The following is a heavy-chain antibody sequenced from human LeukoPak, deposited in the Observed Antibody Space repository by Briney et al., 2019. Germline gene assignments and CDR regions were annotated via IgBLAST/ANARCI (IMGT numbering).Heavy chain of an antibody. J-gene: IGHJ4*02. CDR1: GFTFSSYA. D-gene: IGHD4-23*01. CDR3: ARDYGGNSDY. CDR2: IKQDGSEK. Sequence: PGGSLRLSCAASGFTFSSYAMHWVRQAPGKGLEWVANIKQDGSEKYYVDSVKGRFTISRDNTKNSLYLQMTSLRAEDTAVYYCARDYGGNSDYWGQGTLVTVSS. V-gene: IGHV3-7*04.